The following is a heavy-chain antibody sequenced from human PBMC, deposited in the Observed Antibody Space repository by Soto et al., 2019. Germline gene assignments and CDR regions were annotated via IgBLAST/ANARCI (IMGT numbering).Heavy chain of an antibody. Sequence: PGESLKISCKGSGYSFTSYWISWVRQMPGKGLEWMGRIDPSDSYTNYSPSFQGHVTISADKSISTAYLQWSSLKASDTAMYYCAIPGSWYGGRSYYGMDVWGQGTTVTVSS. CDR1: GYSFTSYW. CDR2: IDPSDSYT. V-gene: IGHV5-10-1*01. D-gene: IGHD2-15*01. CDR3: AIPGSWYGGRSYYGMDV. J-gene: IGHJ6*02.